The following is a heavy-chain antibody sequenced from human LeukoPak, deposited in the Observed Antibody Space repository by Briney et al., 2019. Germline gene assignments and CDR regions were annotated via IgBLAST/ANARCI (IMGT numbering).Heavy chain of an antibody. J-gene: IGHJ4*02. CDR2: ISGSGGST. D-gene: IGHD2-15*01. Sequence: QAGGSLRLSYAASGFTFSSYAMSWVRQAPGKGLEWVSAISGSGGSTYYADSVKGRFTISRDNSKNTLYLQMNSLRAEDTAVYYCAKSCSGGSCYFDYWGQGTLVTVSS. V-gene: IGHV3-23*01. CDR3: AKSCSGGSCYFDY. CDR1: GFTFSSYA.